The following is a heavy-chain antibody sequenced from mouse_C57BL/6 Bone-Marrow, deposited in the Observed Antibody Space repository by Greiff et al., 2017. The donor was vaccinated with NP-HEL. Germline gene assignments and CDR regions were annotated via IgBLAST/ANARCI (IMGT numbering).Heavy chain of an antibody. Sequence: QVQLQQPGAELVKPGASVKLSCKASGYTFTSYWMQWVKQRPGQGLEWIGEIDPSDSYTNYTQKFKGKATLTVDTSSSTAYMQLSSLTSEDSAVYYCARASFMTTANWGQGTLVTVSA. CDR1: GYTFTSYW. V-gene: IGHV1-50*01. CDR3: ARASFMTTAN. J-gene: IGHJ3*01. CDR2: IDPSDSYT. D-gene: IGHD1-1*01.